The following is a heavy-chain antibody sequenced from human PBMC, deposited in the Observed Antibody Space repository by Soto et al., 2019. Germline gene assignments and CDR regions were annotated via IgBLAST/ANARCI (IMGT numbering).Heavy chain of an antibody. CDR3: AKGFLRGYCSSTSCQPYYYYGMDV. V-gene: IGHV3-23*01. J-gene: IGHJ6*02. D-gene: IGHD2-2*01. CDR1: GFTFSSYA. CDR2: ISGSGGST. Sequence: PGGSLRLSCAASGFTFSSYAMSWVRQAPGKGLEWVSAISGSGGSTYYADSVKGRFTISRDNSKNMLYLQMNSLRAEDTAVYYCAKGFLRGYCSSTSCQPYYYYGMDVWGQGTTVTVSS.